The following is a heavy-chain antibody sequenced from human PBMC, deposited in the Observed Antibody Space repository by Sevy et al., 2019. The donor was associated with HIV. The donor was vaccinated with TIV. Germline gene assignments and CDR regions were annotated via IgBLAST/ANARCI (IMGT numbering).Heavy chain of an antibody. V-gene: IGHV3-23*01. CDR2: ISGSGGST. CDR1: EITLSNYA. J-gene: IGHJ4*02. Sequence: GGSLRLSCAASEITLSNYAMNWVRQAPGRGLEWVSAISGSGGSTYYADSVKGRFTISRDNSKNKLYLQMNSLRAEDTAVYYCAKDRVSGTYYTGDFDYWGQGTLVTVSS. D-gene: IGHD3-10*01. CDR3: AKDRVSGTYYTGDFDY.